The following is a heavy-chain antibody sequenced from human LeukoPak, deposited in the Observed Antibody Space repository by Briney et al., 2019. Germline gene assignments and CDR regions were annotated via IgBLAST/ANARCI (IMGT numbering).Heavy chain of an antibody. J-gene: IGHJ4*02. D-gene: IGHD3-22*01. CDR1: GFTFSIYA. Sequence: PGGSLRLSCAASGFTFSIYAMHWVRHAPGTGLEWVAVTSYDGSNKYYADSVKGRFTISRDNSKNTLYLQMNSLRAEDTAVYYCARGFSGDYYDRSGYYFAYWGQGTLVTVSS. CDR3: ARGFSGDYYDRSGYYFAY. V-gene: IGHV3-30*01. CDR2: TSYDGSNK.